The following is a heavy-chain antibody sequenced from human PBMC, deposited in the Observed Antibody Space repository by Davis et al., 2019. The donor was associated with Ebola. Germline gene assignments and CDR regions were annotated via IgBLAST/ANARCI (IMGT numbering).Heavy chain of an antibody. Sequence: PSETLSLTCSVSSASINNDDYYWSWIRQHPVKGLEWVGYIYHSGNIYYNPSLQSRCTISVDTSKNQFSLSLTSVTAADTAVYYCARWRISIAGGFDSWGQGTLVTVSS. J-gene: IGHJ4*02. D-gene: IGHD3-3*01. CDR1: SASINNDDYY. V-gene: IGHV4-31*03. CDR2: IYHSGNI. CDR3: ARWRISIAGGFDS.